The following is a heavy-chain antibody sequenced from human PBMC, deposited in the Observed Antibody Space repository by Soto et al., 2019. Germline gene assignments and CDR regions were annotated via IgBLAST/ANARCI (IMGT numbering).Heavy chain of an antibody. V-gene: IGHV3-23*01. CDR2: ISGRGGST. CDR3: GVELSGMAF. CDR1: GFTFSSYT. D-gene: IGHD1-7*01. Sequence: EVQLLESGGGLVQPGGSLRLSCAASGFTFSSYTMSWVRQAPGKGLEWVSTISGRGGSTYYADSVKGRLTITTDNPKNTLDLQMNSMRASDTRVYNCGVELSGMAFWRQGTMVTVS. J-gene: IGHJ6*02.